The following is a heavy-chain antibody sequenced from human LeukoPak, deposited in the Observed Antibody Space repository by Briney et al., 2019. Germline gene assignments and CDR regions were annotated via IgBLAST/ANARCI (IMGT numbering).Heavy chain of an antibody. CDR2: IYYSGST. CDR1: GGSISNDDYY. V-gene: IGHV4-30-4*08. CDR3: ARVVRGGYSYGIHDY. J-gene: IGHJ4*02. D-gene: IGHD5-18*01. Sequence: PSQTLSLTCTVSGGSISNDDYYWIRNRQPPGKDLKWIGNIYYSGSTYYNPSLKSRVTISVDTSKNQFSLKLSSVTAADTAVYYCARVVRGGYSYGIHDYWGQGTLVTVSS.